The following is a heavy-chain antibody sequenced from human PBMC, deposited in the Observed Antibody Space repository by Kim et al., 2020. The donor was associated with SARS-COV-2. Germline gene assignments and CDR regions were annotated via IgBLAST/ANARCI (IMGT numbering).Heavy chain of an antibody. J-gene: IGHJ4*02. CDR2: VSGAGGST. D-gene: IGHD3-16*01. CDR1: GFTFSSYA. CDR3: AKGVVFFGGLNHHFDY. V-gene: IGHV3-23*01. Sequence: GGSLRLSCGASGFTFSSYAMSWVRQAPGQGLEWVSVVSGAGGSTYYADSVNGRLTISRDNSRNTVYLQLHSLRVEDTAVYYCAKGVVFFGGLNHHFDYWGQGTLVTVSS.